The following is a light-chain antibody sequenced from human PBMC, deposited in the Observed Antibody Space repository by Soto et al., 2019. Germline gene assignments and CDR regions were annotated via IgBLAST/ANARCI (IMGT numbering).Light chain of an antibody. CDR1: QSISSY. V-gene: IGKV1-39*01. CDR3: QHTYSTPYT. J-gene: IGKJ3*01. Sequence: DIQMTQSPSPLSASVGDRVTITCRSSQSISSYVNWYQQKPGIAPRLLIFAASNLQTGVPSRFSGSGSGTDFTLTIRSMQTEHSRPQFCQHTYSTPYTFGPRTKVDIK. CDR2: AAS.